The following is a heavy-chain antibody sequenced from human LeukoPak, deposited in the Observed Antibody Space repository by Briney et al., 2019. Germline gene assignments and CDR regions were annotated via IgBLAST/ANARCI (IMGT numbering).Heavy chain of an antibody. Sequence: PSETLSLTCAVYGGSFSGYYWSWIRQPLGKGLEWIGEINHSGSTNYNPSLKSRVTISVDTSKNQFSLKLSSVTAADTAVYYCASGYSSSYGYWGQGTLVTVSS. V-gene: IGHV4-34*01. D-gene: IGHD6-13*01. CDR2: INHSGST. CDR3: ASGYSSSYGY. J-gene: IGHJ4*02. CDR1: GGSFSGYY.